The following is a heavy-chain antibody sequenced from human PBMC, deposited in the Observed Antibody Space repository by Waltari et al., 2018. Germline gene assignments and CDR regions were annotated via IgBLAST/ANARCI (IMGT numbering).Heavy chain of an antibody. D-gene: IGHD1-26*01. CDR1: GFTFSSYW. V-gene: IGHV3-7*01. Sequence: EVQLVESGGGLVQPGGSLRLSCAASGFTFSSYWMSWVRQAPGKGLGWVANIKQDGSEKYYVDSVKGRFTISRDNAKNSLYLQMNSLRAEDTAVYYCAREKKWELGRQEAFDIWGQGTMVTVSS. CDR2: IKQDGSEK. CDR3: AREKKWELGRQEAFDI. J-gene: IGHJ3*02.